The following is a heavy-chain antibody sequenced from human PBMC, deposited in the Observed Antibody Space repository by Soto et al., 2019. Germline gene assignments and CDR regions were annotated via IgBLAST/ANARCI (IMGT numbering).Heavy chain of an antibody. D-gene: IGHD3-9*01. J-gene: IGHJ6*02. CDR1: GFTFSDYY. V-gene: IGHV3-11*06. CDR2: ISSSSSYT. CDR3: ARDRGGYYDILTAYYGYYGMDV. Sequence: QVQLVESGGGLVKPGGSLRLSCAASGFTFSDYYMSWIRQAPGKGLEWVSYISSSSSYTNYADSVKGRFTISRDNAKNSLYLQMNSLRAEDTAVYYCARDRGGYYDILTAYYGYYGMDVWGQGTTVTVSS.